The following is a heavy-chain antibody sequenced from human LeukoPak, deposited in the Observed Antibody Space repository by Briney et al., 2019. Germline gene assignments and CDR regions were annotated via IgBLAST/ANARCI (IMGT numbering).Heavy chain of an antibody. J-gene: IGHJ4*02. CDR3: ARRYSYGPIKGFDY. D-gene: IGHD5-18*01. CDR1: GGSISSGGYY. CDR2: IYHSGST. V-gene: IGHV4-30-2*01. Sequence: SQPLSLTCTVSGGSISSGGYYWSWIRQPPGKGLEWIGYIYHSGSTYYNPSLKSRVTISVDRSKNQFSLKLSSVTAADTAVYYCARRYSYGPIKGFDYWGQGTLVTVSS.